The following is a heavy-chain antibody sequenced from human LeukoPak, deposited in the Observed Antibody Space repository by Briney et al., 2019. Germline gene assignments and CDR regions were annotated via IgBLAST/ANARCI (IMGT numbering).Heavy chain of an antibody. Sequence: GGSLRLSCVASGVTLSNYAMSWARQAPGKGLEWVSILYSDGSTYYADSMKGRFTIFGDNYKNTLYLQMNSLGAEDTAVYYCARNDYSNLGYYYGMDVWGQGTTVTVSS. V-gene: IGHV3-53*01. D-gene: IGHD4-11*01. J-gene: IGHJ6*02. CDR1: GVTLSNYA. CDR2: LYSDGST. CDR3: ARNDYSNLGYYYGMDV.